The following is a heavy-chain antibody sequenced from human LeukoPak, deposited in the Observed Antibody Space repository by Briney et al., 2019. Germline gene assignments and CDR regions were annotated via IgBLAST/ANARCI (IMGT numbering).Heavy chain of an antibody. Sequence: SETLSLTCTVSGYSIRSTYYWSWIRQPPGKGLEWIGYIYYSGSTNYNPSLKSRVTISVDTSKNQFSLKLSSVTAADTAVYYCARVARLESSGSFHDAFDIWGQGTMVTVSS. CDR1: GYSIRSTYY. V-gene: IGHV4-59*01. CDR2: IYYSGST. CDR3: ARVARLESSGSFHDAFDI. J-gene: IGHJ3*02. D-gene: IGHD1-26*01.